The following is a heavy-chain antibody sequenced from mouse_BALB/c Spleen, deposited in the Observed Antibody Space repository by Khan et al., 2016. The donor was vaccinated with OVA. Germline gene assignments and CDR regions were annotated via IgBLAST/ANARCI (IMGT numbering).Heavy chain of an antibody. J-gene: IGHJ1*01. CDR2: INTNTGEP. D-gene: IGHD2-1*01. CDR1: GYTFTNYG. Sequence: QIQLVQSGSELKKSGETVKFSCTASGYTFTNYGMNWVKQAPGKGLKWMGWINTNTGEPTYAEEFKGRSASSLETSASTAYLQINHLKNEDTATYFCARRSIYYNYLDVWGAGTAVTVSA. V-gene: IGHV9-3*02. CDR3: ARRSIYYNYLDV.